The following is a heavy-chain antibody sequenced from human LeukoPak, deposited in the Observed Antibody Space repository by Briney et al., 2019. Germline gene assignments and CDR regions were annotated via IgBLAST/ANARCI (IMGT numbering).Heavy chain of an antibody. V-gene: IGHV1-69*13. CDR3: ARVYSSGFWKEPSYYYYGMDV. CDR2: IIPIFGTA. CDR1: GGTFSSYA. D-gene: IGHD6-19*01. J-gene: IGHJ6*02. Sequence: ASVKVSCKASGGTFSSYAISWVRQAPGQGLEWMGGIIPIFGTANYAQKFQGRVTITADESTSTAYVELSSLRSEDTAVYYCARVYSSGFWKEPSYYYYGMDVWGQGTTVTVSS.